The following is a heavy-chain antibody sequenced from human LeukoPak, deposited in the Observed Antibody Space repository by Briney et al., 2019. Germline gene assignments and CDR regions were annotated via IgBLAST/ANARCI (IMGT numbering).Heavy chain of an antibody. CDR1: GFSVGTNY. Sequence: PGGSLRLSCAASGFSVGTNYMTWVRQAPGKGLEWVSMFYAGGNTYYRDSVKGRFTISRDSSKNTVFLHMSGLRDDDTAVYYCVGGHDLEFEFWGQGTLVIVSS. CDR3: VGGHDLEFEF. CDR2: FYAGGNT. D-gene: IGHD4-23*01. V-gene: IGHV3-53*01. J-gene: IGHJ5*01.